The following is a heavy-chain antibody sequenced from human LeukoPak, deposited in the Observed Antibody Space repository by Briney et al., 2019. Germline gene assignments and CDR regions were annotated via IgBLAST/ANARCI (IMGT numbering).Heavy chain of an antibody. J-gene: IGHJ4*02. V-gene: IGHV1-69*04. D-gene: IGHD2-15*01. CDR3: ARERVELDIVVVVTASPPDY. CDR1: GDIFSNYA. Sequence: RASVTVSCKASGDIFSNYAITWVRQAPGQGLEWMGRIIPALDIANYAQTLHGRVTVSADRSTGTAYMELTSLRSEDTAVYYCARERVELDIVVVVTASPPDYWGQGTLVTVSS. CDR2: IIPALDIA.